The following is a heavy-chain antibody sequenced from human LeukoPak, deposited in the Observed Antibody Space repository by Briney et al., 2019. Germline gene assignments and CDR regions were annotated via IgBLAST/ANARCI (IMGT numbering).Heavy chain of an antibody. J-gene: IGHJ6*02. Sequence: ASVKVSCKASGGTFISYAISWVRQAPGQGLEWMGGTIPIFGTANYAQKFQGRVTITADESTSTAYMELSSLRSEDTAVYYCARLRYYGSGSYVAYYYGMDVWGQGTTVTVSS. CDR3: ARLRYYGSGSYVAYYYGMDV. D-gene: IGHD3-10*01. CDR2: TIPIFGTA. V-gene: IGHV1-69*13. CDR1: GGTFISYA.